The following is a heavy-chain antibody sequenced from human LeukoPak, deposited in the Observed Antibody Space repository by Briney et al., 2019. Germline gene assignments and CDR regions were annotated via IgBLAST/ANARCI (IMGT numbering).Heavy chain of an antibody. J-gene: IGHJ3*02. D-gene: IGHD1-26*01. CDR3: AKDLKVGSIYPGTFDI. V-gene: IGHV3-23*01. CDR2: ISSYGHSHST. Sequence: GGSLRLSCAASGFAFSIYAMSWVRQAPGKVLVWVSAISSYGHSHSTYYADSVKGRFTISRDNSKNTLYLQMNSLIAEDTAVYYCAKDLKVGSIYPGTFDIWGQGTMVTVSS. CDR1: GFAFSIYA.